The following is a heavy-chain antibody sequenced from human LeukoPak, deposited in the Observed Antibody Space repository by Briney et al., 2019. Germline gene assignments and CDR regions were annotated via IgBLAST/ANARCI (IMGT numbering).Heavy chain of an antibody. CDR3: ARDGGGGGSYPDY. J-gene: IGHJ4*02. D-gene: IGHD1-26*01. V-gene: IGHV3-30*04. CDR2: MSNDGN. CDR1: GFTFSSYT. Sequence: GGSLRLSCAASGFTFSSYTMHWVRQSPGKGLEWVAVMSNDGNYYADSEKGRFTISRDNSKNTLYLQMNSLRPEDTAVYYCARDGGGGGSYPDYWGQGTLVTVSS.